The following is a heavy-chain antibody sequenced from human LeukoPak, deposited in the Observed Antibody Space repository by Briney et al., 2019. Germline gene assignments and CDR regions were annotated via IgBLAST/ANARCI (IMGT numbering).Heavy chain of an antibody. CDR1: GFRFSTYS. D-gene: IGHD2-21*01. V-gene: IGHV3-21*01. CDR3: ARDALMWY. CDR2: ISVSSSYI. Sequence: GGSLRLSCVASGFRFSTYSMNWVRQAPGKGPEWVSSISVSSSYIHYADSMKGRLTVSRDNAKNSLYLQMNSLRAEDTAVYYCARDALMWYWGQGTLVTVSS. J-gene: IGHJ4*02.